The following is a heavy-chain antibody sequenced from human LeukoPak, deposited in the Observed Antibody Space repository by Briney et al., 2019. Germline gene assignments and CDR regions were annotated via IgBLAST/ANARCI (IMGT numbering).Heavy chain of an antibody. J-gene: IGHJ4*02. V-gene: IGHV3-30-3*01. CDR2: ISYDGSNK. CDR1: GFTFSSYA. CDR3: ARDGAEGYCSGGSCYSLYY. D-gene: IGHD2-15*01. Sequence: TGRSLRLSCAASGFTFSSYAMHWVRQAPGKGLEWVAVISYDGSNKYYADSVKGRFTISRDNFKNTLYLHMNSLRAEDAAVYYCARDGAEGYCSGGSCYSLYYWGQGTLVTVSS.